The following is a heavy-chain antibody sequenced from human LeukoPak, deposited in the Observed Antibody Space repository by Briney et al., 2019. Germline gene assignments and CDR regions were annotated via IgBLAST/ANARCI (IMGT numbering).Heavy chain of an antibody. D-gene: IGHD3-22*01. J-gene: IGHJ4*02. V-gene: IGHV3-23*01. CDR2: INPSGGST. Sequence: GGSLRLSCAASGFTFRRYGMTWVRQAPGKGLEWVSAINPSGGSTYYGDSVKGRFIISRDNSKNTLYLQMNSLRAEDTAVYYCARDSKGWGYYGYFDYWGQGTLVTVSS. CDR3: ARDSKGWGYYGYFDY. CDR1: GFTFRRYG.